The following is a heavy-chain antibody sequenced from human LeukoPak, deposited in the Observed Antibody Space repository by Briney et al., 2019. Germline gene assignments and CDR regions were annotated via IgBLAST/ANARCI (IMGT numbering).Heavy chain of an antibody. Sequence: GRSLRLSCAASGFTFTDYWMTWVRQVPGKGLEWVANINRAGIESYYVDSVKGRSTISRDNAEKSLYLQMDSLRVEDTAVYYCARVGTWELQRVFDNWGQGTLVTVSS. D-gene: IGHD1-26*01. V-gene: IGHV3-7*01. CDR3: ARVGTWELQRVFDN. CDR2: INRAGIES. J-gene: IGHJ4*02. CDR1: GFTFTDYW.